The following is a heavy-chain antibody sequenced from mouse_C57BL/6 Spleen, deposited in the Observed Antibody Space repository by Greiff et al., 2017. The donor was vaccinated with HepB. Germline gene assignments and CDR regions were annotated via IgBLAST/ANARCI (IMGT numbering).Heavy chain of an antibody. J-gene: IGHJ2*01. Sequence: QVQLQQPGAELVMPGASVKLSCKASGYTFTSYWMHWVKQRPGQGLEWIGEIDPSDSYTNYHQKFKGKSTLTVDKSSSTAYMQLSSLTSEYSAVYDCARSYYGSVYYFDYWGQGTTLTVSS. CDR2: IDPSDSYT. V-gene: IGHV1-69*01. CDR1: GYTFTSYW. D-gene: IGHD1-1*01. CDR3: ARSYYGSVYYFDY.